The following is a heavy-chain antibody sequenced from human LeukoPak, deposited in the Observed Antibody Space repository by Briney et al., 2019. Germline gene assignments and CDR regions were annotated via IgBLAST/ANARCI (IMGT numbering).Heavy chain of an antibody. CDR1: GYTFTSNY. Sequence: APVKVSCKASGYTFTSNYIHWVRQAPGQGLEWMGMIYPRDGSTSYAQKFQGRVTVTRDTSTSTVHMELSGLRSEDTAVYYCARDQEGFDYWGQGTLVTVSS. CDR2: IYPRDGST. J-gene: IGHJ4*02. V-gene: IGHV1-46*01. CDR3: ARDQEGFDY.